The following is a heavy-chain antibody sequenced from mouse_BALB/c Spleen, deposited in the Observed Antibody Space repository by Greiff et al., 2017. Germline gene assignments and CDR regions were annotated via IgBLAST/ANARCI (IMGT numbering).Heavy chain of an antibody. Sequence: QVQLKQPGAELVKPGASVKLSCKASGYTFTSYWMHWVKQRPGQGLEWIGEINPSNGRTNYNEKFKSKATLTVDKSSSTAYMQLSSLTSEDSAVYYCARYPTNYGSSYGYWGQGTTLTVSS. V-gene: IGHV1S81*02. CDR3: ARYPTNYGSSYGY. CDR1: GYTFTSYW. D-gene: IGHD1-1*01. J-gene: IGHJ2*01. CDR2: INPSNGRT.